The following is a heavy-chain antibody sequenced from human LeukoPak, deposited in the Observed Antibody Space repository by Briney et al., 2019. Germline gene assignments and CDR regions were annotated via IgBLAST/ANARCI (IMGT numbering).Heavy chain of an antibody. Sequence: AASVKVSCKASGGTFSSCAISWVRQAPGQGLEWMGRIIPIFGTANYAQKFQGRVTITTDESTSTAYMELSSLRSEDTAVYYCARGRWAYYFDYWGQGTLVTVSS. V-gene: IGHV1-69*05. D-gene: IGHD4-23*01. CDR2: IIPIFGTA. CDR3: ARGRWAYYFDY. J-gene: IGHJ4*02. CDR1: GGTFSSCA.